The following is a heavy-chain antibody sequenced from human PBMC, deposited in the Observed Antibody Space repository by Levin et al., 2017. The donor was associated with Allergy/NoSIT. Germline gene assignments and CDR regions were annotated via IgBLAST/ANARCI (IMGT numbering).Heavy chain of an antibody. D-gene: IGHD3-16*01. J-gene: IGHJ6*02. CDR1: GYTFTSYD. CDR2: MNPNSGNT. V-gene: IGHV1-8*01. Sequence: ASVKVSCKASGYTFTSYDINWVRQATGQGLEWMGWMNPNSGNTGYAQKFQGRVTMTRNTSISTAYMELSSLRSEDTAVYYCATQLFAGTAIRGYYGMDVWGQGTTVTVSS. CDR3: ATQLFAGTAIRGYYGMDV.